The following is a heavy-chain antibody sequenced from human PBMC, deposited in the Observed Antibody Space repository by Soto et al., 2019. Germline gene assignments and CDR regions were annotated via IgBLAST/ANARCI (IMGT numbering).Heavy chain of an antibody. CDR3: ATGRPMITIFGVVIRPGMDV. CDR1: GYTLTELS. V-gene: IGHV1-24*01. Sequence: ASVKVSCKVSGYTLTELSMHWVRQAPGKGLEWMGGFDPEDGETIYAQKFQGRVTMTEDTSTDTAYMELSSLRSEDTAVYYCATGRPMITIFGVVIRPGMDVWGQGTTVTVS. CDR2: FDPEDGET. J-gene: IGHJ6*02. D-gene: IGHD3-3*01.